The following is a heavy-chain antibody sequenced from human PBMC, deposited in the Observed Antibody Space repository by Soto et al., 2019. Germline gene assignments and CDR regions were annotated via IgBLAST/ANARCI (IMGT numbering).Heavy chain of an antibody. CDR1: GGSFSSYY. CDR3: ARAWTFERDSDY. Sequence: SETLSLTCAVYGGSFSSYYWSWIRQPPGKGLEWIGYIYYSGTNYNPSLKSRVTISEDTSKNQFSLKLSSVTAADTAVYFCARAWTFERDSDYWRHGTLVTVS. CDR2: IYYSGT. D-gene: IGHD2-21*01. J-gene: IGHJ4*01. V-gene: IGHV4-59*01.